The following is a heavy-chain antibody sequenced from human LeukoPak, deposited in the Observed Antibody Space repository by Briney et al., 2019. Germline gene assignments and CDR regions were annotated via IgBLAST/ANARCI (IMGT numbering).Heavy chain of an antibody. CDR3: AKNVVVKRYIDY. Sequence: PGGPLRLSCAASGFTFSNHAMSWVRQTPGKGLQWVSVISGSGRTTEYADSVKGRFTISRDNSKNTLSLQMNSLRVEDTAIYYCAKNVVVKRYIDYWGQGTLVTVSS. CDR2: ISGSGRTT. CDR1: GFTFSNHA. V-gene: IGHV3-23*01. D-gene: IGHD2-15*01. J-gene: IGHJ4*02.